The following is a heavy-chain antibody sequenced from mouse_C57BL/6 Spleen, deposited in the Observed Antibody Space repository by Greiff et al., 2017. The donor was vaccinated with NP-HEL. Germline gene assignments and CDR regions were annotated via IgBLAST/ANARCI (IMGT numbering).Heavy chain of an antibody. CDR2: IHPNSGST. Sequence: QVQLQQPGAELVKPGASVKLSCKASGYTFTSYWMHWVKQRPGQGLEWIGMIHPNSGSTNYNEKFKSKATLTVDKSSSTAYMQLSSLTSEDSAVYYCARWGGSSYSYFDYWGQGTTLTVSS. D-gene: IGHD1-1*01. CDR1: GYTFTSYW. J-gene: IGHJ2*01. V-gene: IGHV1-64*01. CDR3: ARWGGSSYSYFDY.